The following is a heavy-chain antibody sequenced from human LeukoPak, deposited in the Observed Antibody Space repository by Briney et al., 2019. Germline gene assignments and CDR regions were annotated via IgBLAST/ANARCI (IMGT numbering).Heavy chain of an antibody. CDR2: IYHSGST. J-gene: IGHJ4*02. CDR3: ARWNFNIVEDIYYFDY. D-gene: IGHD2-21*01. CDR1: GYSISSGYY. Sequence: SETLSLTCTVSGYSISSGYYWGWIRQPPGKGLEWIGSIYHSGSTYYNPSLKSRVTISVDTSKNQFSLKLSSVTAADTAVYYCARWNFNIVEDIYYFDYWGQGTLVTVPS. V-gene: IGHV4-38-2*02.